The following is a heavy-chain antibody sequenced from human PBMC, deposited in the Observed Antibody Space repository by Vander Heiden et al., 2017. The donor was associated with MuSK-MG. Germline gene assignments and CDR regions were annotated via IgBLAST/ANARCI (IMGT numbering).Heavy chain of an antibody. CDR1: GYTFTDYY. J-gene: IGHJ4*02. CDR3: ARIVRGFDD. D-gene: IGHD3-10*02. CDR2: INPRREAT. Sequence: QVQLVQSGAEVKKPGASVKVSCKISGYTFTDYYIHWVRQAPGQGLQWMGWINPRREATKYEETFQGRVTMTSDTSISTAYMELTGLKSDDTAVYCGARIVRGFDDWGQGTLVTVSS. V-gene: IGHV1-2*02.